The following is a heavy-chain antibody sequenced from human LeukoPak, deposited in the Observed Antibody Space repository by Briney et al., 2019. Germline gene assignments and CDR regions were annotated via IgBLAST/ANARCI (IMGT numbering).Heavy chain of an antibody. CDR2: IYYSGST. CDR3: ARGVNSGYFDY. D-gene: IGHD1-26*01. J-gene: IGHJ4*02. Sequence: SETLSLTCTVSGGSISSSSYYWGWIRQPPGKGLEWIGSIYYSGSTYYNPSLKSRVTISVDTSKNQFSLKLSSVTAADTAVYYCARGVNSGYFDYCGQGTLVTVSS. CDR1: GGSISSSSYY. V-gene: IGHV4-39*01.